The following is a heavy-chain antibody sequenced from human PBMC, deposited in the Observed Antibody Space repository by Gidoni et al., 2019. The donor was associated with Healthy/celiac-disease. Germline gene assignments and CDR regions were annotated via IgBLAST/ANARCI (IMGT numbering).Heavy chain of an antibody. CDR1: GCTFSSYA. CDR3: ARDVAAAAPAEYFQH. Sequence: QVQLVQSGAEVKKPGSSVTVSCKASGCTFSSYAISWVRQAPGQGLEWMGGIIPIFGTANYAQKFQGRVTITADKSTSTAYMELSSLRSEDTAVYYCARDVAAAAPAEYFQHWGQGTLVTVSS. CDR2: IIPIFGTA. V-gene: IGHV1-69*06. J-gene: IGHJ1*01. D-gene: IGHD6-13*01.